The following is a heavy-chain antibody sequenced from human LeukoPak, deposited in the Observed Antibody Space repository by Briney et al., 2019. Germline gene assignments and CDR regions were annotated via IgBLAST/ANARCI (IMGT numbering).Heavy chain of an antibody. Sequence: SETLSLTCTVSGGSISSGSYYWSWIRQPAGKGLEWIGRIYTSGSTNYNPSLKSRVTISVDTSKNQFSLKLSSVTAADTAVYYCARGDSSSWYVGWFDPWGQGTLVTVSS. D-gene: IGHD6-13*01. CDR3: ARGDSSSWYVGWFDP. V-gene: IGHV4-61*02. CDR2: IYTSGST. CDR1: GGSISSGSYY. J-gene: IGHJ5*02.